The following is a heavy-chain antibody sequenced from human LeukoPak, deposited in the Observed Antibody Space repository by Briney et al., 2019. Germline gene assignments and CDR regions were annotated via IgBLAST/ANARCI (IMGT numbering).Heavy chain of an antibody. V-gene: IGHV4-61*02. D-gene: IGHD3-10*02. CDR1: GGSISSGSYY. CDR3: ATYVRDAFDI. CDR2: IYTSGST. Sequence: PSQTLSLTCTVSGGSISSGSYYWSWIRQPAGKGLEWIGRIYTSGSTNYNPSLKSRVTISVDTSKNQFSLKLSSVTAADTAVYYCATYVRDAFDIWGQGTMVTVSS. J-gene: IGHJ3*02.